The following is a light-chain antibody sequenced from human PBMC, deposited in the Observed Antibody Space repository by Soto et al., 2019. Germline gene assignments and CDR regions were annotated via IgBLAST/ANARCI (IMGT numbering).Light chain of an antibody. V-gene: IGKV1-12*01. CDR2: AAS. CDR3: HQANTSHT. J-gene: IGKJ4*01. Sequence: DIQMTQSPSSVSASVGDRVALTCRASQDISSWLAWYQQKPGKAPKHLSYAASSFQGGVPPRFSDRGSGTDFTRTVSNLQTEDFETYPCHQANTSHTFDGATKVE. CDR1: QDISSW.